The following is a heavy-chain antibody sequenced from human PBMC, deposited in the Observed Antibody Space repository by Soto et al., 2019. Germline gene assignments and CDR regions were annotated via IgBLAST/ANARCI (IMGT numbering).Heavy chain of an antibody. V-gene: IGHV4-39*01. CDR2: IYYSGST. CDR3: ARQWGGYSYGYPYYYHGMDV. CDR1: GGSISSSSYY. J-gene: IGHJ6*02. D-gene: IGHD5-18*01. Sequence: PSETLSLTCTVSGGSISSSSYYWGWIRQPPGKGLEWIGSIYYSGSTYYNPSLKSRVTISVDTSKNQFSLKLSSVTAADTAVYYCARQWGGYSYGYPYYYHGMDVWGQGTTVTVSS.